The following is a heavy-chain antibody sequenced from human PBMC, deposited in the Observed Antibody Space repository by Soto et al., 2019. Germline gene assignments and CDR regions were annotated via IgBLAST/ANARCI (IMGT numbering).Heavy chain of an antibody. V-gene: IGHV4-39*07. D-gene: IGHD6-6*01. CDR2: IYYGGRT. CDR1: GVSVSTNTQY. CDR3: ARGEGSIAARGVWFDP. J-gene: IGHJ5*02. Sequence: PSETLSLTCTVSGVSVSTNTQYWGWIRQSPGKGLEWIGSIYYGGRTYYNPSLKSRVTISVDTSKNQFSLKLSSVTAADTAVYYCARGEGSIAARGVWFDPWGQGTLVTVSS.